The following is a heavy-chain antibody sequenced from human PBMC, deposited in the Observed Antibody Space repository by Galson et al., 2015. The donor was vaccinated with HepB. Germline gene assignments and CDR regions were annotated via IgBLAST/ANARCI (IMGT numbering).Heavy chain of an antibody. CDR1: GYTFTSYY. J-gene: IGHJ3*02. Sequence: SVKVSCKASGYTFTSYYMHWVRQAPGQGLEWMGVINPSSSSTSYAQKFQGRVSMTRDTSTSTVYMELSSLRSDDTAVYYCARILHDSSGYWDAFDIWGQGTLVTVSS. CDR2: INPSSSST. D-gene: IGHD3-22*01. CDR3: ARILHDSSGYWDAFDI. V-gene: IGHV1-46*03.